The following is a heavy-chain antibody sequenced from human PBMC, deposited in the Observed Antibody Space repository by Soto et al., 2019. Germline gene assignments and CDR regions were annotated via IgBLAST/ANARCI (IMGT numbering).Heavy chain of an antibody. CDR3: ARANGGGDY. CDR2: INHSGST. CDR1: GGSFSGYY. Sequence: SETLSLTCAVYGGSFSGYYWSWIRQPPGKGLEWIGEINHSGSTNYNPSLKSRVTISVDTSKNQFSLKLSSVTAADTAVYYCARANGGGDYWGQGTLVTVSS. J-gene: IGHJ4*02. D-gene: IGHD3-16*01. V-gene: IGHV4-34*01.